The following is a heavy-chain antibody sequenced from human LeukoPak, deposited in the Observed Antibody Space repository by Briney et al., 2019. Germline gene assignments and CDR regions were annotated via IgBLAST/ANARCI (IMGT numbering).Heavy chain of an antibody. V-gene: IGHV3-30*18. CDR1: GFTFSSYG. CDR2: ISYDGSNK. CDR3: AKPDYDILTGYKGDAFDI. D-gene: IGHD3-9*01. Sequence: GGSLRLSCAASGFTFSSYGMHWVRQAPGKGLEWVAVISYDGSNKYYADSVKGRFTISRDNSKNTLYLQMNSLRAEDTAVYYCAKPDYDILTGYKGDAFDIWGQGTMVTVSS. J-gene: IGHJ3*02.